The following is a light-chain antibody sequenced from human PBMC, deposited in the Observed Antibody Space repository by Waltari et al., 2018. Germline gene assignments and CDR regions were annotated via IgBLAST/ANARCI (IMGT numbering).Light chain of an antibody. J-gene: IGLJ1*01. V-gene: IGLV2-14*03. CDR3: SSYTSATIYV. CDR1: SSDVGGYHF. Sequence: QSALTQPASVSGSPGQSITISCTGTSSDVGGYHFVSWHQQHPGKAPKLIIYDVTKRPSGVSNRFSGSKSGNTASLTISGLQTEDEADYYCSSYTSATIYVFGIGTKVVVL. CDR2: DVT.